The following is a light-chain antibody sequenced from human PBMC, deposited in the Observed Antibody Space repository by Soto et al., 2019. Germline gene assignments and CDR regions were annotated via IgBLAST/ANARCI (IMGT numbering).Light chain of an antibody. J-gene: IGLJ2*01. CDR1: SSNIGNDY. Sequence: QSVLPQPPSVSAAPGQKVTISCSGSSSNIGNDYVSWYQHLPGTAPKLFIYDNDKRPSGIPDRFSGSKSGTSATLGITGLQTGDEADYYCGTWDSSLSAGVFGGETKRTVL. V-gene: IGLV1-51*01. CDR2: DND. CDR3: GTWDSSLSAGV.